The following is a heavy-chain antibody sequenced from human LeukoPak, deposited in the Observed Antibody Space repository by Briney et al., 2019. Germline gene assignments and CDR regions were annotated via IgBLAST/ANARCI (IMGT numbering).Heavy chain of an antibody. CDR2: IYYSGST. D-gene: IGHD5-18*01. Sequence: PSETLSLTCTVSGGSISSYYWSWIRQPPGEGLEWIGYIYYSGSTNYNPSLKSRVTISVDTSKNQFSLKLSSVTAADTAVYYCASRGYSYGGYFDYWGQGTLVTVSS. CDR1: GGSISSYY. CDR3: ASRGYSYGGYFDY. J-gene: IGHJ4*02. V-gene: IGHV4-59*08.